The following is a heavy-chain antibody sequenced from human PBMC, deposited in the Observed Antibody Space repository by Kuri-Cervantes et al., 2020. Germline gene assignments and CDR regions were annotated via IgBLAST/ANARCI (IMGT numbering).Heavy chain of an antibody. V-gene: IGHV1-69*13. D-gene: IGHD5-24*01. CDR2: IIPIFGTA. CDR1: GGTFSSYA. Sequence: SVKVSCKASGGTFSSYAISWVRQAPGQGLEWMGGIIPIFGTANYAQKFQGRVTITADESTSTAYMELSSLRSEDTAVYYCARVADGYYNGYYFDFWGQGTLVTVSS. CDR3: ARVADGYYNGYYFDF. J-gene: IGHJ4*02.